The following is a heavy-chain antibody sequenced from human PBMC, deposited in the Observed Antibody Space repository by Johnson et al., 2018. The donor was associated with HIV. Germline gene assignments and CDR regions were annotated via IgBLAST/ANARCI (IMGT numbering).Heavy chain of an antibody. V-gene: IGHV3-23*04. CDR3: ARVRSSSAYAFDI. J-gene: IGHJ3*02. CDR2: INWNGGST. CDR1: GFTFSSYA. Sequence: VQLVESGGGLVQPGGSLRLSCAASGFTFSSYAMSWVRQAPGKGLEWVSGINWNGGSTGYADSVKGRFTISRDNSKNTLYLQMNSLRAEDTAVYYCARVRSSSAYAFDIWGQGTMVTVSS. D-gene: IGHD6-13*01.